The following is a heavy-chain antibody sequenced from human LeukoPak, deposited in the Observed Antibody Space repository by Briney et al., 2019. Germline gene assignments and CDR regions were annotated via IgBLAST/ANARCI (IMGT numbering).Heavy chain of an antibody. Sequence: GGSLRLSCAASGFAFSRYSMNWVRQAPGKGLEWVSLISSGGTTYYADSVKGRFTISSDNSKNTLYLQMNSLRDEDSAVYYCARTHSSGFTYTDYWGQGTLVTVSS. CDR3: ARTHSSGFTYTDY. CDR2: ISSGGTT. V-gene: IGHV3-66*01. J-gene: IGHJ4*02. CDR1: GFAFSRYS. D-gene: IGHD6-19*01.